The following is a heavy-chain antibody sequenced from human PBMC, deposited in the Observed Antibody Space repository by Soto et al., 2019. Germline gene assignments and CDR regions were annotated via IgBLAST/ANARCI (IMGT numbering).Heavy chain of an antibody. J-gene: IGHJ4*02. CDR1: GYSFNSYG. CDR2: ISAYNGNT. D-gene: IGHD3-3*01. Sequence: ASVKVSFKASGYSFNSYGVSWVRQAPGQGLEWMGWISAYNGNTNYAQKLQGRVTLTTDTSTSTAYMELRSLASDDTALYYCARDFGNDSSAPGAVSDYWGQGTLVTVSS. CDR3: ARDFGNDSSAPGAVSDY. V-gene: IGHV1-18*01.